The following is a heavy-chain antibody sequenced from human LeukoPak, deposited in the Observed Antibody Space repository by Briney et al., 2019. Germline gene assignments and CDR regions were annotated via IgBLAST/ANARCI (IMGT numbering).Heavy chain of an antibody. CDR2: IKQDGGEQ. J-gene: IGHJ4*02. Sequence: GGSLRLSCAASGFPFSSYWMSWVRQAPGKGLEWVANIKQDGGEQYYVDSVKGRFTISGDNAKNSLYLQMNSLRVEDTAVYYCAREDHSNYNYWGQGTLVTVSS. D-gene: IGHD4-11*01. V-gene: IGHV3-7*01. CDR3: AREDHSNYNY. CDR1: GFPFSSYW.